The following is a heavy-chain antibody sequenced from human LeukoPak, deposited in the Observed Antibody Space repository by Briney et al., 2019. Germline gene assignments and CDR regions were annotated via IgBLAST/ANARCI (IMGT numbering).Heavy chain of an antibody. CDR3: ARDNSYDSSGYPLGYYFDY. CDR2: INPNSGGT. V-gene: IGHV1-2*02. J-gene: IGHJ4*02. D-gene: IGHD3-22*01. CDR1: GYTFTGYY. Sequence: ASVKVSCKASGYTFTGYYMHWARQAPGQGLEWMGWINPNSGGTNYAQKFQGRVTMTRDTSISTAYMELSRLRSDDTAVYYCARDNSYDSSGYPLGYYFDYWGRGTLVTVSS.